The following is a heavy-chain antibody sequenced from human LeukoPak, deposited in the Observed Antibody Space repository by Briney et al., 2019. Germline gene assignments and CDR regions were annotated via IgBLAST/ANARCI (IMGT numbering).Heavy chain of an antibody. J-gene: IGHJ4*02. D-gene: IGHD3-3*01. CDR3: AKDRERFLEWLSSDFDY. Sequence: GGSLRLSCAASGFTFSSYSMNWVRQAPGKGLEWVSAISGSGGSTYYADSVKGRFTISRDNSKNTLYLQMNSLRAEDTAVYYCAKDRERFLEWLSSDFDYWGQGTLVTVSS. CDR2: ISGSGGST. CDR1: GFTFSSYS. V-gene: IGHV3-23*01.